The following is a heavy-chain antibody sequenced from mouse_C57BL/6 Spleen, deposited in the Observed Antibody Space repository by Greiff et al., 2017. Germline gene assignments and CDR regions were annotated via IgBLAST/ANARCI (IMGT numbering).Heavy chain of an antibody. V-gene: IGHV14-1*01. CDR1: GFNFTDYY. CDR3: TTSGYTYFDY. CDR2: IDPEDGAP. J-gene: IGHJ2*01. D-gene: IGHD3-1*01. Sequence: VQLQQSGAELVRPGASVKLSCTASGFNFTDYYMHWVKQRPEQGLEWIGRIDPEDGAPEYDPKFQGKATMTVDTSSTTAYLQLSSLTSEDTAVYYCTTSGYTYFDYWGQGTTLTVSS.